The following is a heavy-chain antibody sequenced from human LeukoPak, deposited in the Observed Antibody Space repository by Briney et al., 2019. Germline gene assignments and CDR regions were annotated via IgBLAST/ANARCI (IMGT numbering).Heavy chain of an antibody. CDR3: ARGRYSGTTFYFDY. D-gene: IGHD5-12*01. CDR1: GFTFSSYA. J-gene: IGHJ4*02. Sequence: GGSLRLSCASSGFTFSSYAMSWVRQAPGKGLEWVSAISGSGGSTYYADSVKGRFTISRDNSKNTLYLQMNSLRAEDTAVYYWARGRYSGTTFYFDYWGQGTLGTVSS. V-gene: IGHV3-23*01. CDR2: ISGSGGST.